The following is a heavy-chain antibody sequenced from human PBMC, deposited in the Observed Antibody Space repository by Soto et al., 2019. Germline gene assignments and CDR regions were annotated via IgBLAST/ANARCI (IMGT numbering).Heavy chain of an antibody. V-gene: IGHV1-18*04. D-gene: IGHD2-2*01. CDR3: ARGPRYCSTTTCFAGGTWADP. CDR1: GYIFTSYG. Sequence: ASVKVSCKASGYIFTSYGISWVRQAPGQGLEWLGWISGYNGNTNYAQKVQGRVTLTTDKSTNTAYMDLWSLTSDDTAVYYCARGPRYCSTTTCFAGGTWADPWG. J-gene: IGHJ5*02. CDR2: ISGYNGNT.